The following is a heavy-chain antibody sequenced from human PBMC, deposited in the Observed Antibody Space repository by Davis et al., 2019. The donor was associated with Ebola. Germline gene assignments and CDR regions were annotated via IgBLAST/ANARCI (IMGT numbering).Heavy chain of an antibody. Sequence: SETLSLTCTVSGGSVSSGTYYWSWIRQPPGKGLEWIGEINHSGSTNYNPSLKSRVTVSVDTSKNQFSLKLSSVTAADTAVYYCARVGVGATFPRRDYYYMDVWGKGTTVTVSS. D-gene: IGHD1-26*01. J-gene: IGHJ6*03. CDR1: GGSVSSGTYY. CDR3: ARVGVGATFPRRDYYYMDV. V-gene: IGHV4-61*01. CDR2: INHSGST.